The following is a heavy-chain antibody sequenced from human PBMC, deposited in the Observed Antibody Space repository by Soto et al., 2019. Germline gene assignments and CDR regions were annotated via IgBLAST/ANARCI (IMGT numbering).Heavy chain of an antibody. CDR1: GGTFSSYA. J-gene: IGHJ4*02. D-gene: IGHD4-17*01. CDR3: ARPRMTTRLLPNRFDH. Sequence: QVQRVQSGAEVKKPGSSVKVSCKASGGTFSSYAISWVRQAPGQVLEWMGGIIPIFGTANYAQKFQGRVTIAADESTSTADVELSSLRSEDTAMYYCARPRMTTRLLPNRFDHWGQGTLVTVSS. CDR2: IIPIFGTA. V-gene: IGHV1-69*01.